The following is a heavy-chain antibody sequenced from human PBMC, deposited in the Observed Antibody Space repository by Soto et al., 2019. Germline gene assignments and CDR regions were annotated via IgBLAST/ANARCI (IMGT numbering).Heavy chain of an antibody. J-gene: IGHJ6*02. CDR1: GFTFSSYS. CDR3: ARGLKCSGGSCYPPEGYYYYYGMDV. V-gene: IGHV3-21*01. CDR2: ISSSSSYI. Sequence: GGSLRLSCAASGFTFSSYSMNWVRQAPGKGLEWVSSISSSSSYIYYADSVKGRFTISRDNAKNSLYLQMNSLRAEDTAVYYCARGLKCSGGSCYPPEGYYYYYGMDVWGQGTTVTVSS. D-gene: IGHD2-15*01.